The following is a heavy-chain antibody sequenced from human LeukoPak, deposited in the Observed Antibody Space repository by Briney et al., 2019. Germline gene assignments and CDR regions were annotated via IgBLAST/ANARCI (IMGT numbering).Heavy chain of an antibody. CDR3: ARGYMDTLDY. V-gene: IGHV3-7*04. CDR2: INPDGSET. Sequence: PGGSLRLSCADSGFTFSSHWMNWVRQAPGRGLEWVGNINPDGSETYYVDSMKGRFTISRDNAKDSVYLQMNTLRVEDTAVYYCARGYMDTLDYWGQGTLVTVSS. D-gene: IGHD5-18*01. CDR1: GFTFSSHW. J-gene: IGHJ4*02.